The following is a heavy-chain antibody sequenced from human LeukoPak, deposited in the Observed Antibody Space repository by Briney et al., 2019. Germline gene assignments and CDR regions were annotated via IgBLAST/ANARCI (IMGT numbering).Heavy chain of an antibody. CDR1: GGSISSSSYY. J-gene: IGHJ6*02. CDR3: ARDPRRDYYGSGSGYGMDV. Sequence: SETLSLTCTVSGGSISSSSYYWGWIRQPPGKGLEWIGSIYYSGSTYYNPSLKSRVTISVDTSKNQFSLKLSSVTAADTAAYYCARDPRRDYYGSGSGYGMDVWGQGTTVTVSS. V-gene: IGHV4-39*07. D-gene: IGHD3-10*01. CDR2: IYYSGST.